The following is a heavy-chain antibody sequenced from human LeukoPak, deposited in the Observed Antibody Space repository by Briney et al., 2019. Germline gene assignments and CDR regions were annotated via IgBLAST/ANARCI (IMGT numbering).Heavy chain of an antibody. CDR2: IYYSGST. J-gene: IGHJ4*02. CDR3: ARSPRSGSRLY. D-gene: IGHD1-26*01. Sequence: SETLSLTCTVSGGSISSGGYYWSWIRQHPGKGLEWIGYIYYSGSTYYNPSLKSRVTISVDTSKNQFSLKLSSVTAADTAVYYCARSPRSGSRLYWGQGTLVTVSS. V-gene: IGHV4-31*03. CDR1: GGSISSGGYY.